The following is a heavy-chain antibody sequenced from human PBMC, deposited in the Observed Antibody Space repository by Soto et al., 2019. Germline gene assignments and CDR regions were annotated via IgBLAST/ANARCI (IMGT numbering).Heavy chain of an antibody. CDR2: IYYSGST. D-gene: IGHD3-22*01. V-gene: IGHV4-31*03. J-gene: IGHJ4*02. CDR1: GGSICSGGYY. Sequence: QVQLQESGPGLVKPSQTLSLTCTVSGGSICSGGYYWSWIRQHPGKGLEWIGYIYYSGSTYYNPSLKSRVTISVDTSKNQFSLKLSSVTAADTAVYYCAREMGLVGGSGSFDFWGQGTLVTVSS. CDR3: AREMGLVGGSGSFDF.